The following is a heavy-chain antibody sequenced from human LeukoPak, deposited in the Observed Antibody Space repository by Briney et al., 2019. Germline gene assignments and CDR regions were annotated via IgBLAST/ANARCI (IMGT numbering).Heavy chain of an antibody. Sequence: SETLSLTCAVYGGSFSGYYWSWIRQPPGKGLEWIGEINHSGSTNYNPSLKSRVTISVDTSKNQFSLQLNSVTPEDTAVYYCARTDSSSWSETFDYWGQGTLVTVSS. D-gene: IGHD6-13*01. J-gene: IGHJ4*02. CDR1: GGSFSGYY. CDR2: INHSGST. CDR3: ARTDSSSWSETFDY. V-gene: IGHV4-34*01.